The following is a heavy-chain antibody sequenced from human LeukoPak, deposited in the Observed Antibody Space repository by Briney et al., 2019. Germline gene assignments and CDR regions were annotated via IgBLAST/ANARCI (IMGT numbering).Heavy chain of an antibody. D-gene: IGHD3-22*01. V-gene: IGHV4-34*01. CDR2: INHSGSS. CDR3: ARPEEYDSRGYSSYFQY. J-gene: IGHJ1*01. CDR1: GGSFSGYY. Sequence: SETLSLTCAVYGGSFSGYYWSWIRQPPGKGLEWIGEINHSGSSKYNPSLKSRVIISVDTSKNQFSLKLTSVTAADTAVYYCARPEEYDSRGYSSYFQYWGQGTLATVSS.